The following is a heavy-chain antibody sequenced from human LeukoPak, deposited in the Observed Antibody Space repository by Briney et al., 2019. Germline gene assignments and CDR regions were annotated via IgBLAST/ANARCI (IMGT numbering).Heavy chain of an antibody. V-gene: IGHV1-24*01. Sequence: ASVTVSCKVSGYTLTELSMHWVRQAPGKGLEWMGGFDPEDGETIYAQKFQGRVTMTEDTSTDTAYMELSSLRSEDTAVYYCATVTMVRGVIKPFDPWGQGTLVTVSS. CDR2: FDPEDGET. J-gene: IGHJ5*02. D-gene: IGHD3-10*01. CDR1: GYTLTELS. CDR3: ATVTMVRGVIKPFDP.